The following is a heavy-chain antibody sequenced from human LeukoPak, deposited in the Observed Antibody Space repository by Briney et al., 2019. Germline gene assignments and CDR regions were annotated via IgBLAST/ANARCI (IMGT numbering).Heavy chain of an antibody. CDR3: ARDPAYYDYVWGSYRYTAFDC. J-gene: IGHJ4*02. CDR2: ISYDGSNK. D-gene: IGHD3-16*02. CDR1: GFTFSGYA. V-gene: IGHV3-30-3*01. Sequence: GGSLRLSCAASGFTFSGYAMQWVRQAPGKGLEWVAVISYDGSNKYYADSVKGRFTISRDNSKNTLYLQMNSLRAEDTAVYYCARDPAYYDYVWGSYRYTAFDCWGQGTLVTVPS.